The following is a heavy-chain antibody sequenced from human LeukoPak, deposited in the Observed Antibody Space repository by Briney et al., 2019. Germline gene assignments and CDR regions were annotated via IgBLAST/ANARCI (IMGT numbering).Heavy chain of an antibody. J-gene: IGHJ4*02. V-gene: IGHV4-34*01. CDR2: INHSGST. Sequence: SETLSLTCVVYGGSFSAYYWNWIRQSPGKGLEWIGEINHSGSTNYKPSLKSRVTLSVDTSKNQFSLQLNSVTPEDTAVYYCARVKDSSGWFFDYWGQGTLVTVSS. D-gene: IGHD6-19*01. CDR3: ARVKDSSGWFFDY. CDR1: GGSFSAYY.